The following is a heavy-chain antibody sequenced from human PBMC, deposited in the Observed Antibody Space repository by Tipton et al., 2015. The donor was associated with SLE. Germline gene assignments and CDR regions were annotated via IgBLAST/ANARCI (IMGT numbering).Heavy chain of an antibody. Sequence: LRLSCAVSGYSISSGYYWSWIRQPPGKGLEWIGEINHSGDTNYSPSLKSRVTISVDTSKNQLSLKLSSVIAADTAVYYCARGLDILTGSDPDYWGQGTLVTVSS. CDR3: ARGLDILTGSDPDY. J-gene: IGHJ4*02. D-gene: IGHD3-9*01. CDR2: INHSGDT. CDR1: GYSISSGYY. V-gene: IGHV4-38-2*01.